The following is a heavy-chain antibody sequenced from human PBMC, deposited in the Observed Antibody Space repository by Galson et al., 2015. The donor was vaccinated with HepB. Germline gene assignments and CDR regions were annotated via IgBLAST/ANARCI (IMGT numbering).Heavy chain of an antibody. CDR3: AKDVGYCSSTSCYKRHYYYYYMDV. Sequence: SLRLSCAASGFTFSSYGVHWVRQAPGKGLEWVAVISYDGSNKYYADSVKGRFTISRDNSKNTLYLQMNSLRAEDTAVYYCAKDVGYCSSTSCYKRHYYYYYMDVWGKGTTVTVSS. CDR1: GFTFSSYG. V-gene: IGHV3-30*18. CDR2: ISYDGSNK. D-gene: IGHD2-2*02. J-gene: IGHJ6*03.